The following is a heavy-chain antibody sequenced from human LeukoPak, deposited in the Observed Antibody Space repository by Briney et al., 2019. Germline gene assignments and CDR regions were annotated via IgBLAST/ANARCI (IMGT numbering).Heavy chain of an antibody. V-gene: IGHV1-8*01. J-gene: IGHJ4*02. CDR2: MNPNSGNT. D-gene: IGHD4-17*01. CDR1: GYTFTSYD. Sequence: ASVKVSCKASGYTFTSYDINWVRQASGQGLEWMGWMNPNSGNTGYAQKFQGRVAMTRNTCISTAYMELSSLRSEDTAVYYCARKTTMTTNWGQGTLVTVSS. CDR3: ARKTTMTTN.